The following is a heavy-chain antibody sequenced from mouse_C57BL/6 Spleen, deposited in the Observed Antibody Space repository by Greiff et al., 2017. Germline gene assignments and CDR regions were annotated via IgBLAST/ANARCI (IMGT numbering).Heavy chain of an antibody. V-gene: IGHV1-62-2*01. Sequence: VQLVESGAELVKPGASVKLSCTASGYTFTEYTIPWVQQRSGQGLEWIGWFYPGSGSIKYNEKFKDKVTLTADKSFTTVYMERSRLTAEDAADYFCARRLTGYAMDYWGQGTSVTVSS. CDR3: ARRLTGYAMDY. D-gene: IGHD4-1*01. CDR2: FYPGSGSI. CDR1: GYTFTEYT. J-gene: IGHJ4*01.